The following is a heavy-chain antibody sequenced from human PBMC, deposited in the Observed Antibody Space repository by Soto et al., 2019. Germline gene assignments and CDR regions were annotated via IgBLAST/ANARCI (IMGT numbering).Heavy chain of an antibody. Sequence: QVQLVQSGAEVKKPGSSLKVSCKASGGTFSSYAISWVRQVPGQGLEWMGGIIPIFGTANYTQKFKGRVTITADDSTSKAYMELSSVRSEDTAVYYCARCGRFLWGGVGYFDYWGQGSLVTVSS. CDR1: GGTFSSYA. V-gene: IGHV1-69*12. CDR3: ARCGRFLWGGVGYFDY. CDR2: IIPIFGTA. D-gene: IGHD3-3*01. J-gene: IGHJ4*02.